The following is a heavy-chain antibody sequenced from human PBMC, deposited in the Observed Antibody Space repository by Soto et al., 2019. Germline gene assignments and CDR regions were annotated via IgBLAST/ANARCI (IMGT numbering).Heavy chain of an antibody. CDR1: GDSFNDYY. V-gene: IGHV1-2*04. CDR3: ARQSGGATATLADYYFYMDV. CDR2: INPNGGVT. D-gene: IGHD5-12*01. J-gene: IGHJ6*03. Sequence: QVQLVQSGAEVRKPGALMTVSCRSSGDSFNDYYIHWVRQAPGQGFEWMGRINPNGGVTKYAPKFQGWVSMTRDTSIRTVDMQLSRLRSDDTAVYYWARQSGGATATLADYYFYMDVWGTGTAVTGSS.